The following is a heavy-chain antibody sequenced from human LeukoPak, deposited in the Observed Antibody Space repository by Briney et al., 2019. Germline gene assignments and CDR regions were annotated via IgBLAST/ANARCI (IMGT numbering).Heavy chain of an antibody. CDR2: ISGSGGST. CDR3: AKDRYYGSGSYYWHFDY. D-gene: IGHD3-10*01. CDR1: GFTFTSNG. J-gene: IGHJ4*02. V-gene: IGHV3-23*01. Sequence: RGSLRLSCPPSGFTFTSNGMSWVRQPPGKGLEWVSAISGSGGSTYYADSVKGRFTISRDNSKNTLYLQMNSLRAEDTAVYYCAKDRYYGSGSYYWHFDYWGQGTLVTVSS.